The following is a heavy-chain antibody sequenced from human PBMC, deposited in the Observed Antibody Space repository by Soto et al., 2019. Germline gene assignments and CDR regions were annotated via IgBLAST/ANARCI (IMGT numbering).Heavy chain of an antibody. CDR2: IYYSGST. J-gene: IGHJ4*02. V-gene: IGHV4-59*01. Sequence: SETLSLTCTVSGGSISSYYWSWTRQPPGKGLEWIGYIYYSGSTNYNPSLKSRVTISVDTSKNQFSLKLSSVTAADTAVYYCARRIAYYDFWSGYYDYWGQGTLVTVSS. D-gene: IGHD3-3*01. CDR3: ARRIAYYDFWSGYYDY. CDR1: GGSISSYY.